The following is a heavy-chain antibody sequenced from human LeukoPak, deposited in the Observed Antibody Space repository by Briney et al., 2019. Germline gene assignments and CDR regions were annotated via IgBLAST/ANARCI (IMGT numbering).Heavy chain of an antibody. CDR3: ATAGNCSSTSCFYYYYMDV. Sequence: GGSLRLSCAASGFTFDDYTMHWVRQAPGKGLEWVSLISWDGGSTYYADSVKGRFTISRDNSKNSLYLQMNSLRTEDTALYYCATAGNCSSTSCFYYYYMDVWGKGTTVTVSS. CDR1: GFTFDDYT. J-gene: IGHJ6*03. V-gene: IGHV3-43*01. CDR2: ISWDGGST. D-gene: IGHD2-2*01.